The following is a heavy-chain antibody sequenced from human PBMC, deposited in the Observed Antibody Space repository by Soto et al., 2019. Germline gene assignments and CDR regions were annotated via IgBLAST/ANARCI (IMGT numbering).Heavy chain of an antibody. J-gene: IGHJ4*02. D-gene: IGHD4-17*01. Sequence: QVQLVESGGGLVKPGGSLRLSCAASGFTFSDYYMSWIRQAPGKGLEWISYISIISSYTNYADSVKGRFTISRDNAKNSLYLQMNSLRAEDTAMYYCAIVSSDYGGNSYFDFWGQGTLVTVSS. CDR1: GFTFSDYY. V-gene: IGHV3-11*06. CDR2: ISIISSYT. CDR3: AIVSSDYGGNSYFDF.